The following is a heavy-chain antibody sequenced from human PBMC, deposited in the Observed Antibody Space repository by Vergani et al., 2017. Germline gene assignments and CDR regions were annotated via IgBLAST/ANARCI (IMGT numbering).Heavy chain of an antibody. CDR3: ASSSSPAYYDFWSGYSNFDY. CDR1: GGSISSGGYY. V-gene: IGHV4-31*03. Sequence: QVQLRESGPGLVKPSQTLSLTCTVSGGSISSGGYYWSWIRQHPGKGLEWIGYIYYSGSTYYNPSLKSRVTISVDTSKNQFSLKLSSVTAADTAVYYCASSSSPAYYDFWSGYSNFDYWGQGTLVTVSS. J-gene: IGHJ4*02. D-gene: IGHD3-3*01. CDR2: IYYSGST.